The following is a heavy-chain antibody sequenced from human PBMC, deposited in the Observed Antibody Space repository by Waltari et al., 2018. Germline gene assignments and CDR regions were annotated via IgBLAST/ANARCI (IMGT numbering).Heavy chain of an antibody. CDR2: ISYDTSNE. CDR3: ARGFDAFSGSRRDAFDL. Sequence: QMQLVESGGGVVHPGKSLRLSCAASGFTFSRYAMDWVRQAPGKGLEWLSFISYDTSNEYYAESVKGRFTISRDNSRNTLFLQMNSLRVEDTAIYYCARGFDAFSGSRRDAFDLWGRGTMVTVSS. V-gene: IGHV3-30-3*01. D-gene: IGHD3-22*01. CDR1: GFTFSRYA. J-gene: IGHJ3*01.